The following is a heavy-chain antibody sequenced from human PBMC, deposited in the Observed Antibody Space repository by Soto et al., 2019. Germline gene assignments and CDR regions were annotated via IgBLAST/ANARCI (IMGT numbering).Heavy chain of an antibody. CDR2: ISRTSDYI. J-gene: IGHJ3*02. CDR1: GFTFSSYN. Sequence: EVQLVESGGGLVKPGGSLRLSCAASGFTFSSYNMNWVRQAPGKGLEWVSSISRTSDYIYYINSVKGRFTISRDNAKNSLYLQMNSLRDEDTAVYYCARDYHLLTGYAFDIWGQGTMVTVSS. CDR3: ARDYHLLTGYAFDI. D-gene: IGHD3-9*01. V-gene: IGHV3-21*06.